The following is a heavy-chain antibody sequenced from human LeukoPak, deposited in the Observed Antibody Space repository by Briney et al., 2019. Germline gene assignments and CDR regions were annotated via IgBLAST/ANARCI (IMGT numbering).Heavy chain of an antibody. Sequence: GSLRLSCAASGFTFSSYAMNWVRQPPGKGLEWIGEINHSGSTNYNPSLKSRVTISVDTSKNQFSLKLSSVTAADTAVYCCARLAEGTGDYWGQGTLVTVSS. V-gene: IGHV4-34*01. CDR3: ARLAEGTGDY. CDR1: GFTFSSYA. D-gene: IGHD1-14*01. CDR2: INHSGST. J-gene: IGHJ4*02.